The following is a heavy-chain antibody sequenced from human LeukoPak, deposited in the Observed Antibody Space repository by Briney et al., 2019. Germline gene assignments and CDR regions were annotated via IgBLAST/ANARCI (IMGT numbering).Heavy chain of an antibody. V-gene: IGHV3-48*04. D-gene: IGHD1-26*01. Sequence: GGSLRLSCAASGFTFSDYSMNWVRQAPGKGLEWVSYISFSVNTKYYGDSVKGRFTISRDNAKNSLYLHMDSLRAEDTAVYYCARDGISGSSFNWFDPWGQGTLVTVSS. CDR2: ISFSVNTK. J-gene: IGHJ5*02. CDR3: ARDGISGSSFNWFDP. CDR1: GFTFSDYS.